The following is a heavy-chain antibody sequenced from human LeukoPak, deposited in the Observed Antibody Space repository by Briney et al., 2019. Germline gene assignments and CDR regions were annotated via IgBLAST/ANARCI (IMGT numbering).Heavy chain of an antibody. CDR3: ATDSGKFDY. CDR1: GLNFDVAA. V-gene: IGHV3-43*02. CDR2: ISADGGST. J-gene: IGHJ4*02. D-gene: IGHD3/OR15-3a*01. Sequence: TGGSLRLSCVASGLNFDVAAMHWVRQAPGKGLEWVSLISADGGSTFSADSVKGRFSISRDNSKNSLYLQMNSLRSEDTAMYYCATDSGKFDYWGQGTLVAVSS.